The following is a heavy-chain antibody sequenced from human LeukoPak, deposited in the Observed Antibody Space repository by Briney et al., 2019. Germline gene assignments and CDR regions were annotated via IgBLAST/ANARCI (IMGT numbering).Heavy chain of an antibody. Sequence: SQTLSLTCTVAGGSISRGDYYWTWIRQHPGNGLEWIGYIYYNGRTYYNPSLKSQVPISADTSKNQFSLKLTSVTGADWALFYCVRSRNSEQYSFDYWGQGVLVTVSS. CDR1: GGSISRGDYY. CDR3: VRSRNSEQYSFDY. J-gene: IGHJ4*02. D-gene: IGHD1-26*01. CDR2: IYYNGRT. V-gene: IGHV4-31*01.